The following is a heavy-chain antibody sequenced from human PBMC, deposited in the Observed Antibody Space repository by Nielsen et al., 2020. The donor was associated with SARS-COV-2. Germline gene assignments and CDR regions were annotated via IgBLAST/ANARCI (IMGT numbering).Heavy chain of an antibody. CDR3: AKDGVVRGDALDL. CDR1: VFTFNFYA. J-gene: IGHJ3*01. V-gene: IGHV3-23*01. Sequence: GGSLRLSCAASVFTFNFYAMAWVRRAPGRGLHWVTVVSSSGGSTYYTDSVKGRFTISRDNSKNTLYLEMHSLRVEDTAVYYCAKDGVVRGDALDLWGQGTMVTVSS. D-gene: IGHD3-10*01. CDR2: VSSSGGST.